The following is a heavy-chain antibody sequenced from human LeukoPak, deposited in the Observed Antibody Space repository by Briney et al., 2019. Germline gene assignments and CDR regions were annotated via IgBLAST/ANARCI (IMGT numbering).Heavy chain of an antibody. Sequence: GGSLRLSCAASGFTFSSYSINWVRQAPGKGLEWVSSISTGSSYIYYADSVKGRFTISRDNAKNSLYLQMNSLRAEDTAVYYCASPPMAGTSLPGYWGQGTLVTVSS. J-gene: IGHJ4*02. CDR1: GFTFSSYS. D-gene: IGHD6-19*01. CDR3: ASPPMAGTSLPGY. CDR2: ISTGSSYI. V-gene: IGHV3-21*01.